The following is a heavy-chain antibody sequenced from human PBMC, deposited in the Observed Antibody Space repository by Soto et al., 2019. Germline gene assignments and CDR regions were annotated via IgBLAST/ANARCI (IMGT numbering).Heavy chain of an antibody. CDR2: IYYSGST. Sequence: KPSETLSLTCTVSGGSISSGSYYWHWIRQPPGKGLEWIGSIYYSGSTYCNPSLKSRVTIFVDTSKNQFSLKLSSVTAADTAVYYCARHHLSRKVLHIWGQGTMVTVSS. D-gene: IGHD3-10*01. J-gene: IGHJ3*02. CDR3: ARHHLSRKVLHI. CDR1: GGSISSGSYY. V-gene: IGHV4-39*01.